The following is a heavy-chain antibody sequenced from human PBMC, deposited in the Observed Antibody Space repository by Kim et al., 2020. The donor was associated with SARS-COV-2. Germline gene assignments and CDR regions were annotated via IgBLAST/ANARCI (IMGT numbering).Heavy chain of an antibody. CDR2: IYYSGST. V-gene: IGHV4-59*08. D-gene: IGHD2-2*01. J-gene: IGHJ5*02. CDR3: ARRGPYCSSTSCYRGVFWFDP. Sequence: SETLSLTCTVSGGSISSYYWSWIRQPPGKGLEWIGYIYYSGSTNYNPSLKSRVTISVDTSKNQFSLKLSSVTAADTAAYYCARRGPYCSSTSCYRGVFWFDPWGQGTLVTVSS. CDR1: GGSISSYY.